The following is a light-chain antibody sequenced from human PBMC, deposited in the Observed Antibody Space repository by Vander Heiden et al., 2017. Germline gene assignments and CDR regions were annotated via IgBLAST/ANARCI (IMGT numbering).Light chain of an antibody. Sequence: DIVMTQSPDSLAAFLGERATINCKPSQSVLYSFNKKKQLAGNPQKLGTPPKLLIYWASTRESGVPHRFSGGGSGTDFTLTISSLQAEDVAVYYCQQYYSTPPWTFGQGTKVEIK. CDR3: QQYYSTPPWT. J-gene: IGKJ1*01. CDR1: QSVLYSFNKKKQ. V-gene: IGKV4-1*01. CDR2: WAS.